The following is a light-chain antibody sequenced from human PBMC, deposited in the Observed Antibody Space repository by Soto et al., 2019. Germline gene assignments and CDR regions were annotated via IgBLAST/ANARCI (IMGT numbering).Light chain of an antibody. J-gene: IGKJ4*01. CDR1: HSVSSY. CDR3: QHRSNWLSLT. V-gene: IGKV3-11*01. Sequence: EIVLTQSPVTLSLSPGERATLSCRASHSVSSYLAWYQQKPGQAPRLLIYDASNRAADIPARFSASGSGTDFTLTISSLEPDDFAVYYCQHRSNWLSLTFGGGTKVEIK. CDR2: DAS.